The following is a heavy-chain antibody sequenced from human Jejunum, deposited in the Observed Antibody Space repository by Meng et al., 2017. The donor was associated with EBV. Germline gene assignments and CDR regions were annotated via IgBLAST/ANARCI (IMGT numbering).Heavy chain of an antibody. CDR2: ISSYNGDT. D-gene: IGHD3/OR15-3a*01. J-gene: IGHJ4*02. CDR1: NNTFSNYG. CDR3: ARERGFGLRTDY. V-gene: IGHV1-18*01. Sequence: QVQLVQSEPEVKKPRXEVKFVCKAVNNTFSNYGISWVRQAPGQGLEWMGWISSYNGDTTYAPKFQGRVTLTIDTSASTAYMELRSLRSDDTAVYFCARERGFGLRTDYWGQGTLVTVSS.